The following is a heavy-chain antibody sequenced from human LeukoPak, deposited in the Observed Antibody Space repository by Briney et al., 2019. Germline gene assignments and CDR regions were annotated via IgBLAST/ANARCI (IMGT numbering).Heavy chain of an antibody. CDR1: GFTFDDYA. CDR3: ASEPPSGWYNANWFDP. V-gene: IGHV3-9*01. J-gene: IGHJ5*02. Sequence: PGGSLRLSCAASGFTFDDYAMHWVRQAPGKGLEWVSGISWNSGSIGYADSVKGRFTISRDNAKNSLYLQMNSLRAEDTAVYYCASEPPSGWYNANWFDPWGQGTLVTVSS. CDR2: ISWNSGSI. D-gene: IGHD6-19*01.